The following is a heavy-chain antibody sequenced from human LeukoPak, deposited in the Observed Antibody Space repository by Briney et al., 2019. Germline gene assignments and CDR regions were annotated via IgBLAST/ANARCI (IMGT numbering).Heavy chain of an antibody. CDR3: ARRYCSGGSCYFSSNWFDP. V-gene: IGHV1-8*03. CDR1: GYTFTGYY. D-gene: IGHD2-15*01. Sequence: ASVKVSCKASGYTFTGYYMHWVRQATGQGLEWMGWMNPNSGNTGYAQKFQGRVTITRNTSISTAYMELSSLRSEDTAVYYCARRYCSGGSCYFSSNWFDPWGQGTLVTVSS. CDR2: MNPNSGNT. J-gene: IGHJ5*02.